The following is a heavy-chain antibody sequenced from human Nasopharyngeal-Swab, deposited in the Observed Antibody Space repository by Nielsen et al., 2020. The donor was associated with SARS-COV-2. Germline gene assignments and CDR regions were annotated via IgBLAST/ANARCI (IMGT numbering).Heavy chain of an antibody. CDR3: AKARDTIVVVTASCDY. D-gene: IGHD2-21*02. Sequence: GESLKISCAASGFTFSNYGMSWVRQAPGKGLEWVSAISGSATTTFYADSVKGRFTISRDNSKNTLYLQMNSLRAEDTAIYYCAKARDTIVVVTASCDYWGQGALVTVSS. V-gene: IGHV3-23*01. CDR2: ISGSATTT. J-gene: IGHJ4*02. CDR1: GFTFSNYG.